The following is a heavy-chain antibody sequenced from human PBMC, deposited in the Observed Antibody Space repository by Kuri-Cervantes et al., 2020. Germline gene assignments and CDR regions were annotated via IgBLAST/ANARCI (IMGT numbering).Heavy chain of an antibody. D-gene: IGHD2-2*01. CDR2: INPNSDGT. J-gene: IGHJ6*03. V-gene: IGHV1-2*02. Sequence: ASVKVSCKASGGTFSSYAISWVRQAPGQGLEWMGWINPNSDGTNYAQKFQGRVTMTRDTSISTAYMELSRLRSDDTAVYYCARGIYCSSTSCYGYYYYYYMDVWGKGTTVTVSS. CDR3: ARGIYCSSTSCYGYYYYYYMDV. CDR1: GGTFSSYA.